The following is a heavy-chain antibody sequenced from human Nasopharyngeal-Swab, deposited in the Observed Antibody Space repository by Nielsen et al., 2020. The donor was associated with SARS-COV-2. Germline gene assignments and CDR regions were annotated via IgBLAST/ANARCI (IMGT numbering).Heavy chain of an antibody. D-gene: IGHD3-3*01. CDR1: GFTVSSNY. V-gene: IGHV3-53*01. J-gene: IGHJ4*02. CDR2: IYSGGST. Sequence: GSLRLSCAASGFTVSSNYMSWVRQAPGKGLEWVSVIYSGGSTYYADSVKGRFTISRDNSKNTLYLQMNSLRAEDTAVYYCATGQVWSGYYTGIVDHWGQGTLVTVSS. CDR3: ATGQVWSGYYTGIVDH.